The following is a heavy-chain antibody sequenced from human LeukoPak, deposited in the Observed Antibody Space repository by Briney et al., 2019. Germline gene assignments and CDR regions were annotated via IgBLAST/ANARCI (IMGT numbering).Heavy chain of an antibody. V-gene: IGHV1-46*01. CDR3: ARRGITMVRGVWFDP. Sequence: ASVKVSCKASGYTFTSYYMHWVRQAPGQGLEWMGIPNPSGGSTTYVQKLQGRVTMTRDTSTSTVYMELSSLRSEDTAVYYCARRGITMVRGVWFDPWGQGTLVTVSS. CDR1: GYTFTSYY. J-gene: IGHJ5*02. CDR2: PNPSGGST. D-gene: IGHD3-10*01.